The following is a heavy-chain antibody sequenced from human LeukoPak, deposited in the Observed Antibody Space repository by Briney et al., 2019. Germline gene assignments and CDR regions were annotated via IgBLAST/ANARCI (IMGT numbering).Heavy chain of an antibody. Sequence: GGSLRLSCSASGFTFSSYAMHWVRQAPGKGLEYVSAISSNGGSTYYADSVKGRFTISRDNSKNTLYLQMRSLAPEDTAVYYCVKGIVVVTARAFDYWGQGTLVTVSS. V-gene: IGHV3-64D*06. CDR3: VKGIVVVTARAFDY. J-gene: IGHJ4*02. CDR2: ISSNGGST. D-gene: IGHD2-21*02. CDR1: GFTFSSYA.